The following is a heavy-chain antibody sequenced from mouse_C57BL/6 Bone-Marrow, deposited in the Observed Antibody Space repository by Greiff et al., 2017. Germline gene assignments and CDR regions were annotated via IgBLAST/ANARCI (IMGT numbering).Heavy chain of an antibody. D-gene: IGHD1-1*01. Sequence: EVHLVESGPGLVKPSQSLSLTCSVTGYSITSGYYWNWIRQFPGNKLEWMGYISYDGNNNYNPSLKNPISITRDTSTNHFFLKLNSVTTEDTATYYCAKAHYYGSSPYWYFDVWGTGTTVTVSS. J-gene: IGHJ1*03. CDR2: ISYDGNN. V-gene: IGHV3-6*01. CDR3: AKAHYYGSSPYWYFDV. CDR1: GYSITSGYY.